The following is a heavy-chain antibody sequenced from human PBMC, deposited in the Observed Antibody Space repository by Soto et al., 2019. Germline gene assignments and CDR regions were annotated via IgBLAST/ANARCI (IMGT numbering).Heavy chain of an antibody. D-gene: IGHD2-21*01. J-gene: IGHJ6*02. V-gene: IGHV3-74*01. Sequence: EVHLVESGGGLVQPGESLRLSCAASGFTFSNHWMHWDRQAPGKGLVWVSRINSDGSSTSYAGSVKGRFTISRDNAKNTLYLQMNSLRVEGTAVYYCARDKMLCLDVWGQGPTVTVSS. CDR1: GFTFSNHW. CDR3: ARDKMLCLDV. CDR2: INSDGSST.